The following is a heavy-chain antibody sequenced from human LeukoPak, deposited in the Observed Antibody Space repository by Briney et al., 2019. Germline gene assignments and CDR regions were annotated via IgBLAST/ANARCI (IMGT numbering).Heavy chain of an antibody. CDR3: AKHDGGSCYSQ. CDR2: ISATGGST. J-gene: IGHJ1*01. Sequence: GGSLRLSCAASGFTFNIYAMSWVRQGPGKGLEWVSFISATGGSTYYADSVKGRFTISRDNSKNTLYLQMNSLRAEDTAVYYYAKHDGGSCYSQWGQGTLVTVSS. V-gene: IGHV3-23*01. CDR1: GFTFNIYA. D-gene: IGHD2-15*01.